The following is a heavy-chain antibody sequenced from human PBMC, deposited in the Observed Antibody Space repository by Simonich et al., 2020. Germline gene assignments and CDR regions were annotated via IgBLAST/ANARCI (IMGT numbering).Heavy chain of an antibody. CDR3: ARHAGFAFDI. V-gene: IGHV4-39*01. CDR2: IYYSGRT. Sequence: QLQLQESGPGLVKPSETLSLTCTVSGCSISSSSYYWGWIRQPPGKGLEWIGSIYYSGRTYSNPSLKSRVTISVDTSKNQFSLKLSSVTAADTAVYYCARHAGFAFDIWGQGTMVTVSS. J-gene: IGHJ3*02. CDR1: GCSISSSSYY. D-gene: IGHD6-13*01.